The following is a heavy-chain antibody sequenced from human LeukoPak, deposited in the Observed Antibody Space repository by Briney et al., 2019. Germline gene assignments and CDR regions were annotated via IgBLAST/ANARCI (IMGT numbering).Heavy chain of an antibody. CDR2: IYSGGST. J-gene: IGHJ3*02. CDR3: ARLGWFGEQDI. D-gene: IGHD3-10*01. Sequence: GGSLRLSWAASGFTVSSNYMSWVRQAPGKGLEWVSVIYSGGSTYYADSVKGRFTISRDNSKNTLYLQMNSLRAEDTAVYYCARLGWFGEQDIWGQGTMVTVSS. CDR1: GFTVSSNY. V-gene: IGHV3-66*01.